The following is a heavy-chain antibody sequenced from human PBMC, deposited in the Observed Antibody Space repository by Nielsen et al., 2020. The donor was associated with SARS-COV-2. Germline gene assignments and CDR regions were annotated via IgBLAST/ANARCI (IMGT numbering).Heavy chain of an antibody. CDR1: RGSISSGDYY. CDR2: TFNSGNT. J-gene: IGHJ6*02. CDR3: AREEYGFGLDV. Sequence: SETLSLTCTVSRGSISSGDYYWSWIRQPPGKGLEWIGYTFNSGNTYYNPSLRSRVTMSIDTSKNQFSLILTSVTAADTAVYYCAREEYGFGLDVWGQGTTVRVSS. V-gene: IGHV4-30-4*01. D-gene: IGHD2-2*01.